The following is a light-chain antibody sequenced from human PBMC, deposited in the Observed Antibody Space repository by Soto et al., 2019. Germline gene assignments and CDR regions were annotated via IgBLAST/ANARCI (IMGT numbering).Light chain of an antibody. CDR2: SNH. CDR3: AAWDDSLNGYV. J-gene: IGLJ1*01. V-gene: IGLV1-44*01. Sequence: QAVMTHAPGASGTPGQRVSISCSGSSCNSGSNTVNWYQQLPGTAPKLLIYSNHQRPSGVPDRFSGSKSGTSASLAISGLQSEDEDDYYCAAWDDSLNGYVFGTGTNATLL. CDR1: SCNSGSNT.